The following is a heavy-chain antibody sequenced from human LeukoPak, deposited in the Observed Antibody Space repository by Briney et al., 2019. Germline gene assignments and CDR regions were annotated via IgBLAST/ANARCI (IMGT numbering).Heavy chain of an antibody. CDR1: GYTFTSYD. J-gene: IGHJ4*02. V-gene: IGHV1-18*01. Sequence: ASVKVSCKASGYTFTSYDISWVRQAPGQGLEWMGWISAYNGNTNYAQKLQGRVTMTTDTSTSTAYMELRSLRSDDTAVYYCARGRLRYLDWTRAYSDYWGQGTLVTVSS. CDR3: ARGRLRYLDWTRAYSDY. D-gene: IGHD3-9*01. CDR2: ISAYNGNT.